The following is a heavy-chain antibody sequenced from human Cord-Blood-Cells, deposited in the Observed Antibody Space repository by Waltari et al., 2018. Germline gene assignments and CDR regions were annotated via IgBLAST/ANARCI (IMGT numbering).Heavy chain of an antibody. CDR2: INAGNGNT. Sequence: QVQLVQSGAEVKKPGASVKVSCNASGYTFTSYAMHWVRQAPGQRLEWMGWINAGNGNTKYSQKFQGRVTITRDTSASTAYMELSSLRSEDTAVYYCARDQGGDYDAFDIWGQGTMVTVSS. CDR3: ARDQGGDYDAFDI. CDR1: GYTFTSYA. V-gene: IGHV1-3*01. D-gene: IGHD2-21*02. J-gene: IGHJ3*02.